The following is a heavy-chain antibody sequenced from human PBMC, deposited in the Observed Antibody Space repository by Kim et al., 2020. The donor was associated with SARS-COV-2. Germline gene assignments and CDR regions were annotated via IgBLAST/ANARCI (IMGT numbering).Heavy chain of an antibody. Sequence: LSLTCAASGFTFSDYYMSWIRQAPGKGLEWVSYISSSSSYTNYADSVKGRFTISRDNAKNSLYLQMNSLRAEDTAVYYCARELAAVNDAFDIWGQGTMVTVSS. J-gene: IGHJ3*02. D-gene: IGHD6-13*01. CDR2: ISSSSSYT. V-gene: IGHV3-11*05. CDR1: GFTFSDYY. CDR3: ARELAAVNDAFDI.